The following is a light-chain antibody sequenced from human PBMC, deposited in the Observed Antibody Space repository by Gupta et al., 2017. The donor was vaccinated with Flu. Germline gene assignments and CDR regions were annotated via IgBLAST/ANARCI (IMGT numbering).Light chain of an antibody. CDR3: QKYNSAPQT. Sequence: DMQMTQFQSSLSASVGDRVTITCRASQGISNYLAWYQQKPGKVPKLLIYAASTLQSGVPARFSGSGSGTDFTLTISSLQPEDVATYYCQKYNSAPQTFGPGTKVDIK. CDR1: QGISNY. V-gene: IGKV1-27*01. J-gene: IGKJ3*01. CDR2: AAS.